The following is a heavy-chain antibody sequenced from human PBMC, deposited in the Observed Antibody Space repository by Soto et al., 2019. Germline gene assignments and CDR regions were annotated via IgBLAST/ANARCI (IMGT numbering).Heavy chain of an antibody. CDR1: GFTFSSYS. J-gene: IGHJ4*02. D-gene: IGHD3-10*01. CDR2: ISSSSSYI. V-gene: IGHV3-21*01. CDR3: ARDSRVEARRFDY. Sequence: GGSLRLSCAASGFTFSSYSMNWVRQAPGKGLEWVSSISSSSSYIYYADSVKGRFTISRDNAKNSLYLQMNSLRAEDTAVYYCARDSRVEARRFDYWGQGTLVTVSS.